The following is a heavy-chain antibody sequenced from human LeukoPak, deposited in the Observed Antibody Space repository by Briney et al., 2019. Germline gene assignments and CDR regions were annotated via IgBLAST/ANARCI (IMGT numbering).Heavy chain of an antibody. CDR1: GFTFSSYG. D-gene: IGHD3-22*01. CDR3: TKEIRITMIVVVPSTYRAFDI. CDR2: ISGSGGST. V-gene: IGHV3-23*01. Sequence: GGTLGLSCAASGFTFSSYGMSWVRQAPGKGLEWVSAISGSGGSTYYADSVKGRFTISRDNSKNTLYLQMNSLRAEDTAVYYCTKEIRITMIVVVPSTYRAFDIWGQGTMVTVSS. J-gene: IGHJ3*02.